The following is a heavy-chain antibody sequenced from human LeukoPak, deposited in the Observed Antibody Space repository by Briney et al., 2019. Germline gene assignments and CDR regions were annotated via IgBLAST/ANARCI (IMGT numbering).Heavy chain of an antibody. CDR2: ISSSSSYI. D-gene: IGHD3-9*01. CDR3: ARDVLDYDILTGYYGRGMDV. CDR1: GFTFSSYS. J-gene: IGHJ6*04. V-gene: IGHV3-21*01. Sequence: GGSLRLSCAASGFTFSSYSMNWVRQAPGEGLEWVSSISSSSSYIYYADSVKGRFTISRDNAKNSLYLQMNSLRAEDTAVYYCARDVLDYDILTGYYGRGMDVWGKGTTVTVSS.